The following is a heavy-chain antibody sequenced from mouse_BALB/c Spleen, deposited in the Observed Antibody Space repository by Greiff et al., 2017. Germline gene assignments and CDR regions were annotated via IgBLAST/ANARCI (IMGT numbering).Heavy chain of an antibody. Sequence: VQLQQSGPELVKPGASVRISCKASGYTFTSYTMHWVKQRPGQGLEWIGYINPSSGYTNYNQKFKDKATLTADKSSSTAYMQLSSLTSEDSAVYYCASIYYGYDGFAYWGQGTLVTVSA. CDR2: INPSSGYT. V-gene: IGHV1S26*01. CDR1: GYTFTSYT. D-gene: IGHD2-2*01. CDR3: ASIYYGYDGFAY. J-gene: IGHJ3*01.